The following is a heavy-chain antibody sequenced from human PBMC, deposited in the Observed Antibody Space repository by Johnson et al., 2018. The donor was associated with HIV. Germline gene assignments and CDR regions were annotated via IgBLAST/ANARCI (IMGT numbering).Heavy chain of an antibody. J-gene: IGHJ3*02. CDR1: GFTFSRYW. Sequence: EQLVESGGVVVQPGGSLRLSCAASGFTFSRYWMSWVRQAPGKGLEWVANIKQDGSEKYYGDSVKGRFTISRDNAKNSLYLQMNSLRAEDTAVYYCARDGEDSSGWDNFGAFDIWGQGTMVTVSS. D-gene: IGHD6-19*01. CDR3: ARDGEDSSGWDNFGAFDI. V-gene: IGHV3-7*01. CDR2: IKQDGSEK.